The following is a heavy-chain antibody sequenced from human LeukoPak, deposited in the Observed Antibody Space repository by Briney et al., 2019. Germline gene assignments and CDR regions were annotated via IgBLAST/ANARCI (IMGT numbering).Heavy chain of an antibody. D-gene: IGHD4-11*01. CDR2: ISYDGSNK. J-gene: IGHJ6*02. CDR3: ARSHDYSNYPGMDV. CDR1: GFTFSSYA. V-gene: IGHV3-30-3*01. Sequence: GRSLRLSCAASGFTFSSYAMHWVRQAPGKGLEWVAVISYDGSNKFYADSVKGRFTISRDNSKNTLYLQMNSLRAEDTAVFYCARSHDYSNYPGMDVWGLGTTVTVSS.